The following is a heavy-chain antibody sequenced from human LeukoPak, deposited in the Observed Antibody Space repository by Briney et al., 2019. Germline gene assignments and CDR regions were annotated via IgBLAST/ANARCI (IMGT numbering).Heavy chain of an antibody. CDR3: AKESPYYNILTGYYSGTLDY. CDR1: GFTFSSYG. Sequence: GGSLRLSRAASGFTFSSYGMHWVRQAPGKGLEWVAVISYDGSNKYYADSVKGRFTISRDNSKNTLYLQMNSLRAEDTAVYYCAKESPYYNILTGYYSGTLDYWGQGTLVTVSS. CDR2: ISYDGSNK. D-gene: IGHD3-9*01. J-gene: IGHJ4*02. V-gene: IGHV3-30*18.